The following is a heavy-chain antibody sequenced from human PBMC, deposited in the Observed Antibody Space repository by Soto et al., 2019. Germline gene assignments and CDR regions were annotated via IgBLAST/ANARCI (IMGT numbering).Heavy chain of an antibody. CDR3: ARGTRFDF. J-gene: IGHJ4*02. CDR1: GYTFNNYD. Sequence: QVQLVQSGVEVKKPGASVKVSCQASGYTFNNYDINWVRQAPGQGLEWMGWLNPYSGDTNYTQSLRDRVTMTTHTSTSPAYMELRSLKFDDTAVYYCARGTRFDFWGQGTLVTVSS. V-gene: IGHV1-18*01. D-gene: IGHD2-2*01. CDR2: LNPYSGDT.